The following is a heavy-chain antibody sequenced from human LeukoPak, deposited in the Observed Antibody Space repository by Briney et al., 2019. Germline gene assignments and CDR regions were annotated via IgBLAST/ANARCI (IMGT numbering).Heavy chain of an antibody. CDR2: INHSGST. J-gene: IGHJ4*02. CDR3: ARAPHSSPQTYFDY. D-gene: IGHD6-13*01. Sequence: PSETLSLTCAVYGGSFSGYNWSWIRQPPGKGLEWIGEINHSGSTNYNPSLKSRVTISVDTSKNQFSLKLSSVTAADTAVYYCARAPHSSPQTYFDYWGQGTLVTVSS. CDR1: GGSFSGYN. V-gene: IGHV4-34*01.